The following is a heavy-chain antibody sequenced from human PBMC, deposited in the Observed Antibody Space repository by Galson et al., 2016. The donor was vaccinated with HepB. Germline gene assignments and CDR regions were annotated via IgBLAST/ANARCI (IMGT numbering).Heavy chain of an antibody. J-gene: IGHJ3*01. D-gene: IGHD5-18*01. V-gene: IGHV4-39*01. CDR2: ILYSGTT. CDR1: GGSISTSSFY. CDR3: ARTGRSGSSYGGIQGTFDV. Sequence: SETLSLTCTVSGGSISTSSFYWGWIRQPPGKGLEWIGNILYSGTTYNNPSLKSRVTMTVDTSKNQFSLKLTSVTAADTAVYYCARTGRSGSSYGGIQGTFDVWGQGTMVTVSS.